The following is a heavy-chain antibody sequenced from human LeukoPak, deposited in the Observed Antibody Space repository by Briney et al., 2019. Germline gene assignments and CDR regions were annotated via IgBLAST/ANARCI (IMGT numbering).Heavy chain of an antibody. Sequence: ASETVSCKPSGYSFTGYYMHWVRQAPGQGLEWMGWINPNSGGTNYAQKFLDRVTTTRDTSISTAYMELSRLRSDDTAVYYCARDLEVRGVLYYFDYWGQGTLVTVSS. J-gene: IGHJ4*02. CDR2: INPNSGGT. CDR1: GYSFTGYY. V-gene: IGHV1-2*02. CDR3: ARDLEVRGVLYYFDY. D-gene: IGHD3-10*01.